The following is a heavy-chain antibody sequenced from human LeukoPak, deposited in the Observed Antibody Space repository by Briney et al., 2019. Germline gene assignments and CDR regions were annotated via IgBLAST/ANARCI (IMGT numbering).Heavy chain of an antibody. D-gene: IGHD5-24*01. CDR3: ARGGDGYNWDFDY. CDR2: VYYSERT. J-gene: IGHJ4*02. CDR1: GGSISRYY. Sequence: PSETLSLTCTVCGGSISRYYWSWLRQPPGKGRAGIGYVYYSERTNYNPSLKCRVTISVETSKNQFSLKLSSVTAADTAVYYCARGGDGYNWDFDYWGQGTLVTVSS. V-gene: IGHV4-59*01.